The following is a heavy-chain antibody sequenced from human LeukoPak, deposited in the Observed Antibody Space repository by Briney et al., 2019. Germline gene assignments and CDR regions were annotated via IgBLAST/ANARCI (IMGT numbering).Heavy chain of an antibody. V-gene: IGHV4-34*01. CDR2: INHRGST. D-gene: IGHD2-2*03. CDR3: ARVDIVVVPAALYYFDY. CDR1: GGSFSGYY. Sequence: PSETLSLTCAVYGGSFSGYYWSWIRQPPGKGLEWIGEINHRGSTNYDPSLKSRVTISVDTSKNQFSLKLSSVTAADTAVYYCARVDIVVVPAALYYFDYWGQGILVTVSS. J-gene: IGHJ4*02.